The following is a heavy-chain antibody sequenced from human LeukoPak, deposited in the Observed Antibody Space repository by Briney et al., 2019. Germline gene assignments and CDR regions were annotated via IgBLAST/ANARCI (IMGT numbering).Heavy chain of an antibody. J-gene: IGHJ6*03. CDR1: GFTFSRYS. Sequence: GGSLRLSCAASGFTFSRYSMNWVRQAPRKGLEWVSYISISSSTIYYPASVKGRFTISRDNAKNSLYLQMNSLRAEDTAVYYCARGGYCSGGSCYSFYYYYYMDVWGKGTTVTVSS. CDR2: ISISSSTI. CDR3: ARGGYCSGGSCYSFYYYYYMDV. D-gene: IGHD2-15*01. V-gene: IGHV3-48*01.